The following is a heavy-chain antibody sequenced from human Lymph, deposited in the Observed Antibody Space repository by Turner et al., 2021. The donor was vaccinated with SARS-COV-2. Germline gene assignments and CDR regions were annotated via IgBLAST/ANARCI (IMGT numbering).Heavy chain of an antibody. D-gene: IGHD5-18*01. J-gene: IGHJ6*02. CDR2: IDSGGTT. V-gene: IGHV3-53*04. Sequence: EVQLVESGGGLVQPGGSLRPSCAASGITVSSNYMRGVRQAPGKGREWVSVIDSGGTTYYADSVKGRFTITRQNTKNTQYRQMNSLRAEDKAVDYCARDRDTAGGMDVWGQGTTVTVSS. CDR3: ARDRDTAGGMDV. CDR1: GITVSSNY.